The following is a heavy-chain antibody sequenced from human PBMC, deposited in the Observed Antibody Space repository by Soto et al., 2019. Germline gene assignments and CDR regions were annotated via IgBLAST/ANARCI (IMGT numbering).Heavy chain of an antibody. CDR1: GFTSESYD. V-gene: IGHV3-30*18. Sequence: SLGLSSAASGFTSESYDMEWVRQAPWKGQEWMGVISFVGIKKYYADSVKVRFNISRDSSKNKLDLQMNSLRAEDTAVYYCAKPIVAAAIDYGMDVWGQGTTVTASS. J-gene: IGHJ6*01. D-gene: IGHD6-25*01. CDR3: AKPIVAAAIDYGMDV. CDR2: ISFVGIKK.